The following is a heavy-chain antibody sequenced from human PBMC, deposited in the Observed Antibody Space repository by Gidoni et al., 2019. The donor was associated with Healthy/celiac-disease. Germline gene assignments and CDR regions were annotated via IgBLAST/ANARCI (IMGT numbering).Heavy chain of an antibody. V-gene: IGHV1-46*01. CDR1: GYTFTSYY. J-gene: IGHJ4*02. CDR3: ARLTYYYDSSGSDDY. Sequence: QVQLVQSGAEVKKPGASVKVSCKASGYTFTSYYMHWVRQAPGQGLEWMGIINPSGGSTSYAQKFQGRVTMTRDTSTSTVYMELSSLRSEDTAVYYCARLTYYYDSSGSDDYWGQGTLVTVSS. D-gene: IGHD3-22*01. CDR2: INPSGGST.